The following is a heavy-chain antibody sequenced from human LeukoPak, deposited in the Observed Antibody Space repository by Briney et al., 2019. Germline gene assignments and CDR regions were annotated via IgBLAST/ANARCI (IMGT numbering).Heavy chain of an antibody. CDR2: FDPEDGET. V-gene: IGHV1-24*01. CDR1: GYTLTELS. Sequence: GASVKVSCTVSGYTLTELSMHWVRQAPGKGLEWMGGFDPEDGETIYAQKFQGRVTMTEDTSTDTAYMELSSLRSEDTAVYYCATSIGSYSPFDYWGQGTLVTVSS. D-gene: IGHD1-26*01. CDR3: ATSIGSYSPFDY. J-gene: IGHJ4*02.